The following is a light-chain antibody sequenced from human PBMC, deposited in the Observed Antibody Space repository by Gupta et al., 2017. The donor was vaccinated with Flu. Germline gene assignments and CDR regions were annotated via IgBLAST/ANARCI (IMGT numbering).Light chain of an antibody. V-gene: IGKV3-20*01. Sequence: IVLTQSPGTLSLSPGERATLSCRASQSVSSSYLAWYQQKPGQALRLLIYGASSRATGIPDRFSGSGSGTDFTLTISRLEPEDVAVYDCQQYGSSPPRRTLGGGTKVEIK. CDR3: QQYGSSPPRRT. J-gene: IGKJ4*01. CDR2: GAS. CDR1: QSVSSSY.